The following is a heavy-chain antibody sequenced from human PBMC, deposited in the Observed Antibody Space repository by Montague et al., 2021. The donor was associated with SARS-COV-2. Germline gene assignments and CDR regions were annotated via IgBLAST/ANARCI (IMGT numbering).Heavy chain of an antibody. CDR2: ISHTEST. CDR3: ARSVQFAYGLDV. Sequence: SETLSLTCTVSGGSISSHFWSFIRQPPGKGLEWIGFISHTESTXXXPSXESRVSISIDTSKSQFSLRVRSVTAADTAVYYCARSVQFAYGLDVWGQGTTVTISS. V-gene: IGHV4-59*08. CDR1: GGSISSHF. D-gene: IGHD3-16*01. J-gene: IGHJ6*02.